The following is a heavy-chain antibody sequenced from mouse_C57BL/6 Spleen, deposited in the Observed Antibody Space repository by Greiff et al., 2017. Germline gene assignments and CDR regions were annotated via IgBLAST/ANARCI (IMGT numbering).Heavy chain of an antibody. Sequence: QVQLQQPGAELVKPGASVKLSCKASGYTFTSYWMHWVKQRPGQGLEWIGMIHPNSGSTNYNEKFKSKATLTVDKSSSTAYMQLSSLTSEDSAVYYCAFITTVVASFDYWGQGTTLTVSS. CDR1: GYTFTSYW. V-gene: IGHV1-64*01. D-gene: IGHD1-1*01. CDR3: AFITTVVASFDY. J-gene: IGHJ2*01. CDR2: IHPNSGST.